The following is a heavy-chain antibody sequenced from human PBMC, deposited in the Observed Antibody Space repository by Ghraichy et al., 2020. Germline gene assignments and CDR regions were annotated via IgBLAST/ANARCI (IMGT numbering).Heavy chain of an antibody. V-gene: IGHV4-39*01. CDR2: IYYSGST. J-gene: IGHJ4*02. CDR3: ARHSDSSGPMGPGVYFDY. CDR1: GGSISSSSYY. Sequence: SETLSLTCTVSGGSISSSSYYWGWIRQPPGKGLEWIGRIYYSGSTYYNPSLKSRVTISVDTSKNQFSLKLSSVTAADTAVYYCARHSDSSGPMGPGVYFDYWGQGTLVTVSS. D-gene: IGHD3-22*01.